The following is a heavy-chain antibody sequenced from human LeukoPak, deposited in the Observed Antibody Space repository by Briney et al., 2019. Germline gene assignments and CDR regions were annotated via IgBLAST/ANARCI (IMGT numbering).Heavy chain of an antibody. D-gene: IGHD1-26*01. CDR3: ARVRWEPLPYAFDI. J-gene: IGHJ3*02. V-gene: IGHV4-34*01. Sequence: SETLSLTCAVYGGSFSGYYWSWIRQPPGKGLEWIGEINHSGSTNYNPSLKSRVTISVDTSKNQFSLKLSSVTAADTAVYYCARVRWEPLPYAFDIWGQGTMVTVSS. CDR1: GGSFSGYY. CDR2: INHSGST.